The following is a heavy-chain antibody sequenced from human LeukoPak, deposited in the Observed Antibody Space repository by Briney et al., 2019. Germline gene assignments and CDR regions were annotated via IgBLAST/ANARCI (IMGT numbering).Heavy chain of an antibody. Sequence: PSETLSLTCTVSGGSISTYYWTWIRQPPGKGREGSGSISYSGSTNYSPSLEGRISMSADPSKNQFSLKLRAVTAADTAVYFCARQELSYGSGSHFDYWGQGILVTVSS. CDR2: ISYSGST. D-gene: IGHD3-10*01. J-gene: IGHJ4*02. CDR3: ARQELSYGSGSHFDY. CDR1: GGSISTYY. V-gene: IGHV4-59*08.